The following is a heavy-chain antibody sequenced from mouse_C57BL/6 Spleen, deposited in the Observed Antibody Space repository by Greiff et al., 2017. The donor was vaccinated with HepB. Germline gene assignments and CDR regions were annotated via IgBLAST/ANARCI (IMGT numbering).Heavy chain of an antibody. Sequence: VQLQQSGPELVKPGASVKISCKASGYTFTDYYMNWVKQSHGKSLEWIGDINPNNGGTSYNQKFKGKATLTVDKSSSTAYMELRSLTSEDSAVYYCARAGGNYYRFAYWGQGTLVTVSA. V-gene: IGHV1-26*01. J-gene: IGHJ3*01. CDR2: INPNNGGT. D-gene: IGHD1-1*01. CDR1: GYTFTDYY. CDR3: ARAGGNYYRFAY.